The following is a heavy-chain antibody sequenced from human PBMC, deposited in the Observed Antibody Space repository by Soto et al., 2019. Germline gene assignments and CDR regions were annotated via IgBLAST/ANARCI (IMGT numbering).Heavy chain of an antibody. V-gene: IGHV4-38-2*02. Sequence: SETLSLTCTVSGYSISTDYYWGWIRQPPGKGLEWIGSIFQSGSTYYNPSLKSRVTISVDTSKNQFSLKLRSVTAADTAVYYCARGGGYYYNTGGYYADYWGQGTLVTVS. CDR1: GYSISTDYY. J-gene: IGHJ4*02. CDR3: ARGGGYYYNTGGYYADY. D-gene: IGHD3-22*01. CDR2: IFQSGST.